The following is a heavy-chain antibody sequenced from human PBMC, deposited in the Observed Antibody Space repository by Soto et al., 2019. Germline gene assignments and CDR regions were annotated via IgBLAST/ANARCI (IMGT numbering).Heavy chain of an antibody. D-gene: IGHD3-9*01. V-gene: IGHV1-46*01. CDR3: ARIAGPALTYFDF. Sequence: ASVKVSCKASRYAFTNFNMHWVRQAPGQGLERLGVINPSSGAATYQQKFQDRVTMTRDTSTSTAYMVLSDLRPEDTAVYYCARIAGPALTYFDFWG. CDR2: INPSSGAA. CDR1: RYAFTNFN. J-gene: IGHJ4*01.